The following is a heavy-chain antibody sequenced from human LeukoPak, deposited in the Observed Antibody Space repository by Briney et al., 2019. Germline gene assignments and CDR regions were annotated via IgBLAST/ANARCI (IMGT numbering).Heavy chain of an antibody. Sequence: SETLSLTCAVYGGSFSGYYWSWIRQPPGKGLEWIGEINHSGSTNYNPSLKSRVTISVDTSKNQFSLKLSSVTAADTAVYYCARGAPIHYDFWSGYYTGSKFDYWGQGTLVTVSS. J-gene: IGHJ4*02. D-gene: IGHD3-3*01. CDR3: ARGAPIHYDFWSGYYTGSKFDY. CDR1: GGSFSGYY. CDR2: INHSGST. V-gene: IGHV4-34*01.